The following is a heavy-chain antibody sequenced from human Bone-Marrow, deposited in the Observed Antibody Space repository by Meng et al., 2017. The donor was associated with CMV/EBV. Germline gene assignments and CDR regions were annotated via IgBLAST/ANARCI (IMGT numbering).Heavy chain of an antibody. Sequence: GESLKISCAASGFTFSSYSMNWVRQAPGKGLEWVSYISSSGSNIYYADSVKGRFTISRDNAKNSLYLQMNSLRAEDTAVYYCATEVIYYVSSGYNYWGQGTLVTVSS. CDR1: GFTFSSYS. V-gene: IGHV3-48*04. J-gene: IGHJ4*02. CDR2: ISSSGSNI. D-gene: IGHD3-22*01. CDR3: ATEVIYYVSSGYNY.